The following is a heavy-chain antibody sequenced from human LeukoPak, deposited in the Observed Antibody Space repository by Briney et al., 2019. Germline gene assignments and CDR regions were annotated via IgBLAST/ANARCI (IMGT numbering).Heavy chain of an antibody. CDR3: ARELNGLDP. D-gene: IGHD2-8*01. V-gene: IGHV3-7*01. Sequence: GGSLRLSCAASGFTFSSYWMSWVSQAPGKRLEWVANIKQDGSEKYYVDSVKGRFTISRDNAKNSLYLQMNRLRAEDTAVYSCARELNGLDPWGQGTLVTVSS. CDR1: GFTFSSYW. CDR2: IKQDGSEK. J-gene: IGHJ5*02.